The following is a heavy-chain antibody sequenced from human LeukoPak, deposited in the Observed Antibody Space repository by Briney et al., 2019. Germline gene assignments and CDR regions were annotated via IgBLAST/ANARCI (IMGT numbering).Heavy chain of an antibody. Sequence: GGSLRLSCAASGFTVSSNYMSWVRQAPGKGLEWVSVIYSGGSTYYADSVKGRFTISRDNSKNTLYLQMNSLRAEDTAVYYCARVGVSSSWWYFDYWGQGTLVTVSS. CDR2: IYSGGST. J-gene: IGHJ4*02. CDR3: ARVGVSSSWWYFDY. CDR1: GFTVSSNY. V-gene: IGHV3-53*01. D-gene: IGHD6-13*01.